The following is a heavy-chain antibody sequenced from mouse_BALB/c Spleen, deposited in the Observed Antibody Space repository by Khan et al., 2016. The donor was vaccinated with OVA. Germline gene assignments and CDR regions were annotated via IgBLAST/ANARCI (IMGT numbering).Heavy chain of an antibody. Sequence: QVQLQQSGPDLVAPSQSLSITYTVSGFSLTSYAIHWVRQPPGKGLEWLVVIWSDGSTTYNSALKSRLSISKDNSKSQVFLKINSLQTDDTAMYYCARHQFPLSMDSWGQGTSVTVSS. CDR3: ARHQFPLSMDS. J-gene: IGHJ4*01. CDR2: IWSDGST. V-gene: IGHV2-6-2*01. CDR1: GFSLTSYA.